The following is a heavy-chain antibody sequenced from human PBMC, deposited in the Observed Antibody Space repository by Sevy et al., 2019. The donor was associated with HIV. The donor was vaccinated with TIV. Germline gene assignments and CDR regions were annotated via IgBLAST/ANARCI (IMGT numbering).Heavy chain of an antibody. V-gene: IGHV3-9*01. J-gene: IGHJ4*02. Sequence: GGSLRLSCAASGFTFDDYAMHWVRQAPGKGLEWVSGISWNSGSIGYADSVKGRFTISRDNAKNSLYLQMNSLRAEETALYYCAKDIARRRDGYNSAYDYWGQGTLVTVSS. CDR1: GFTFDDYA. CDR3: AKDIARRRDGYNSAYDY. D-gene: IGHD5-12*01. CDR2: ISWNSGSI.